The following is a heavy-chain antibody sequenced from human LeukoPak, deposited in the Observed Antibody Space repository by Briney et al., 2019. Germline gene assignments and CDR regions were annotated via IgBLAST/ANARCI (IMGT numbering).Heavy chain of an antibody. CDR3: AKARYMGTYFDY. CDR1: GFTFDDYA. CDR2: ISWNSGGI. Sequence: PGGSLRLSCAASGFTFDDYAMHWVRQAPGKGLEWVSGISWNSGGIGYADSVKGRFTISRDNAKNSLYLQMNSLRAEDMALYYCAKARYMGTYFDYWGQGTLVTVSS. J-gene: IGHJ4*02. V-gene: IGHV3-9*03. D-gene: IGHD5-18*01.